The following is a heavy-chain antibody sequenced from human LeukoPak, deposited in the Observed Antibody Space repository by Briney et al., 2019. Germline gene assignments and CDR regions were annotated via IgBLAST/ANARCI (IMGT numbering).Heavy chain of an antibody. D-gene: IGHD5-12*01. CDR3: ARELRRGYSGYDS. V-gene: IGHV4-31*03. CDR1: GGSISSGGYY. J-gene: IGHJ5*02. CDR2: IYYSGST. Sequence: SQTLSLTCTVSGGSISSGGYYWSWIRQHPGKGLEWIGYIYYSGSTYYNPSLKSRVTISVDTSKNQFSLELSSVTAADTAVYYCARELRRGYSGYDSWGQGTLVTVSS.